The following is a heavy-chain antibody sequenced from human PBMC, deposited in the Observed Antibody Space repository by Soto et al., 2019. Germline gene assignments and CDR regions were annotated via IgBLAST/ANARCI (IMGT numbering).Heavy chain of an antibody. D-gene: IGHD3-10*01. Sequence: GGSLRLSCEASGFPFNTYAMTWFRQLPGMGLEWVSTTSIGGNTDFAESVRGRFSVSRDNSKNTLYLQMTNLRAEDAAIYFCAKDLRPGLVVPAKSGFDPCGQGNGLTVSS. J-gene: IGHJ5*02. V-gene: IGHV3-23*01. CDR1: GFPFNTYA. CDR2: TSIGGNT. CDR3: AKDLRPGLVVPAKSGFDP.